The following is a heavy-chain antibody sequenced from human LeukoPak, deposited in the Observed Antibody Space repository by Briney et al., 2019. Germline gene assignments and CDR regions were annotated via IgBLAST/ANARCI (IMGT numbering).Heavy chain of an antibody. D-gene: IGHD6-19*01. Sequence: PGGSLRLSCAASGFTFNNYWMTWVRQAPGKGLESVSRINTDGTVTTYADSVKGRFTVSRDNADNTMFLQMNSVRDEDTAVYYCATEQWLAPPPDSWGQGTPVTVSS. CDR3: ATEQWLAPPPDS. CDR2: INTDGTVT. CDR1: GFTFNNYW. J-gene: IGHJ4*02. V-gene: IGHV3-74*01.